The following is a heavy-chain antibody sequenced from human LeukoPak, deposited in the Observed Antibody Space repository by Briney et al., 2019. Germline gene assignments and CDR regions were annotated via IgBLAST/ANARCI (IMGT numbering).Heavy chain of an antibody. D-gene: IGHD4-11*01. V-gene: IGHV1-69*13. CDR1: GGIFSSYS. CDR2: TIPIFGTA. Sequence: SVKVSCKASGGIFSSYSVSWVRPAPGQGLEWMGGTIPIFGTAKYAQKFQGRVTITADESTSTVFMEVRSLRSEDAAVYYCASGETTPITTFDYWGQGTLVTVSS. J-gene: IGHJ4*02. CDR3: ASGETTPITTFDY.